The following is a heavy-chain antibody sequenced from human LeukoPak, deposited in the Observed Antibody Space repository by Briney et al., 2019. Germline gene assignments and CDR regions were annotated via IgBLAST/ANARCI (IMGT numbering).Heavy chain of an antibody. V-gene: IGHV4-59*01. D-gene: IGHD3-3*01. CDR3: AREHYDFWSGYFPGYFDY. J-gene: IGHJ4*02. CDR1: GGSISSYY. CDR2: IYYSGST. Sequence: TSETLSLTCTVSGGSISSYYWSWIRQPPGKGLEWIGYIYYSGSTNYNPSLKSRVTISVDTSKNQFSLKLSSVTAADTAVYYCAREHYDFWSGYFPGYFDYWGQGTLVTVSS.